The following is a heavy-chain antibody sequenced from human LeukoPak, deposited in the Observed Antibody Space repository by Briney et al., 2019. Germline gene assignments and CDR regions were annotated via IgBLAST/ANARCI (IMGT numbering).Heavy chain of an antibody. V-gene: IGHV3-7*01. Sequence: PGGSLRLSCAASGFTFSSYWMSWVRQAPGKGLEWVANIKQDGSEKYYVDSVKGRFTISRDNAKNSLYLQMNSLRAEDTAVYYCARGGYCTNGVCARWFDPWGQGTLVTVSS. D-gene: IGHD2-8*01. CDR3: ARGGYCTNGVCARWFDP. J-gene: IGHJ5*02. CDR1: GFTFSSYW. CDR2: IKQDGSEK.